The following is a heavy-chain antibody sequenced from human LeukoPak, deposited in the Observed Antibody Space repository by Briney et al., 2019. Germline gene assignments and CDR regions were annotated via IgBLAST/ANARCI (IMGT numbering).Heavy chain of an antibody. D-gene: IGHD1-14*01. CDR2: ISSSGSTI. CDR1: GFTFSSYE. J-gene: IGHJ4*02. Sequence: GGSLRLSCAASGFTFSSYEMNWVRQAPGKGLEWVSYISSSGSTIYYADSVEGRFTISRDNAKNSLYLQMNSLRAADTALYYCAKPAKTDYADYWGQGTLVTVSS. V-gene: IGHV3-48*03. CDR3: AKPAKTDYADY.